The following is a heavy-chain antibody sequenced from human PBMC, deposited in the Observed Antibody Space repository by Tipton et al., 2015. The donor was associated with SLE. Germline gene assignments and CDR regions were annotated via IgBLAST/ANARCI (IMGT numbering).Heavy chain of an antibody. CDR3: ARGENWSDAFDI. J-gene: IGHJ3*02. Sequence: SLRLSCAASGFTFRSYEMNWVRQAPGKGLEWVSYISGSSSTIYYADSVKGRFTISRDNAKNSLYLQMNSLRAEDTAVYYCARGENWSDAFDIWGQGTMVTVSS. CDR1: GFTFRSYE. V-gene: IGHV3-48*01. D-gene: IGHD3-3*01. CDR2: ISGSSSTI.